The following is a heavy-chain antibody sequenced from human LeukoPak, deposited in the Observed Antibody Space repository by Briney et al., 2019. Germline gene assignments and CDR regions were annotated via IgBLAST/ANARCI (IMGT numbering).Heavy chain of an antibody. CDR2: ISHSGST. Sequence: SETLSLTCTVSNDSFSSYYWSWIRQPPGKGLEWIGYISHSGSTNYNPSLKSRLTISVGASRNQFFLELSSVTPADTAVYYCAGQGLGSSWFYHGGFYYCDSWGQGTLVTVS. D-gene: IGHD6-13*01. J-gene: IGHJ4*02. CDR3: AGQGLGSSWFYHGGFYYCDS. CDR1: NDSFSSYY. V-gene: IGHV4-59*01.